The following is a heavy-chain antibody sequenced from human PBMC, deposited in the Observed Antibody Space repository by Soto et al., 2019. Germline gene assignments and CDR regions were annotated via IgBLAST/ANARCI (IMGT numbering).Heavy chain of an antibody. V-gene: IGHV4-34*01. D-gene: IGHD3-22*01. CDR1: GGSFSGYY. Sequence: PEKLPDTYAVYGGSFSGYYWSWIRQPPGKGLEWIGEINHSGSTNYNPSLKSRVTISVDTSKNQFSLKLSSVTAADTAVYYCALCRVDTLPSSGFVEYWGQGTRLTVS. J-gene: IGHJ4*02. CDR3: ALCRVDTLPSSGFVEY. CDR2: INHSGST.